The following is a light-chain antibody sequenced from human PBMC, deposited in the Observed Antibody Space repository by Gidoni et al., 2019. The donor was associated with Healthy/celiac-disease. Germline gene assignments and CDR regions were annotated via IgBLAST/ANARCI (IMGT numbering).Light chain of an antibody. CDR1: QGISSA. CDR3: QQFNSHPLT. CDR2: DAS. V-gene: IGKV1-13*02. Sequence: AIQLTQSPSSLSAPVGDRVTITCRASQGISSALAWYQQKPGKAPTLLIYDASSLESGVPSRFSGSGSGTDFTLTISSLQPEDFATYFCQQFNSHPLTFGGGTKVEIK. J-gene: IGKJ4*01.